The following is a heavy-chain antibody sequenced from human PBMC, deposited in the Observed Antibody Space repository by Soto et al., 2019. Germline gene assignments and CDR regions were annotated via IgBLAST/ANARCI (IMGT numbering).Heavy chain of an antibody. CDR3: AKGEVSVAGSFDY. CDR1: GFTFHDYA. Sequence: EVQLVESGGGLVQPGRSLRLSCAASGFTFHDYAIHWVRQAPGKGLEWVSGISWNSASIGYADSVKGRFTISRDNAKKSLYLQMNSLRAEDTALYYCAKGEVSVAGSFDYWGQGTLVTVS. D-gene: IGHD6-19*01. CDR2: ISWNSASI. V-gene: IGHV3-9*01. J-gene: IGHJ4*02.